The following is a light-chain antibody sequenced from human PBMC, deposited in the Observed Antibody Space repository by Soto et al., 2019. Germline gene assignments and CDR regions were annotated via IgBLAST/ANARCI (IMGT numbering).Light chain of an antibody. V-gene: IGKV3-20*01. Sequence: EIVLTQSPGTLSLSPGERATLSCRASHSVSSSYLAWYQQKPGQAPRLLIYGASSRATGIPDRFSGSGSGTDFTLTISRLEPEDFAVYYCHQSGNSPYTFGQGTELEIK. CDR1: HSVSSSY. CDR3: HQSGNSPYT. J-gene: IGKJ2*01. CDR2: GAS.